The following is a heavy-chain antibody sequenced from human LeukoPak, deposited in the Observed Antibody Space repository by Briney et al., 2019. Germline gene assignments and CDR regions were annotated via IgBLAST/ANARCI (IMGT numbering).Heavy chain of an antibody. D-gene: IGHD5-12*01. Sequence: SETLSLTCAVSGGSISSGAYAWSWIRQSPGKGLEWIGHILHTGITFYNPSLKSRVTISLDRSENHFSLKVSSVTAADTAVYYCASGERSGYCGYQPFDFWGQGTLVTVSP. CDR3: ASGERSGYCGYQPFDF. CDR1: GGSISSGAYA. J-gene: IGHJ4*02. CDR2: ILHTGIT. V-gene: IGHV4-30-2*06.